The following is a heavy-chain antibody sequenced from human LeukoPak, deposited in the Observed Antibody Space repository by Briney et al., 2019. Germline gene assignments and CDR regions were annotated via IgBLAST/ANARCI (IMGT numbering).Heavy chain of an antibody. CDR3: ARQTTYYDILTGYYLQQFDY. D-gene: IGHD3-9*01. CDR2: ISPSGGST. CDR1: GYTFTSNY. Sequence: GASVKVSCKAFGYTFTSNYMHWVRQAPGQGPEWMGVISPSGGSTTYAQKFQGRVTLTRDMSTSTDYLELSSLRSEDTAVYYCARQTTYYDILTGYYLQQFDYWGQGTLVTVSS. J-gene: IGHJ4*02. V-gene: IGHV1-46*01.